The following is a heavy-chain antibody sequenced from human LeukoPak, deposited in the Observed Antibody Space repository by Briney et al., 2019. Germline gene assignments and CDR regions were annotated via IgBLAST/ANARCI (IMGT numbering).Heavy chain of an antibody. CDR1: GFTFVNYA. D-gene: IGHD3-3*01. J-gene: IGHJ6*04. CDR3: ATGDTIRQVDV. V-gene: IGHV3-23*01. Sequence: GGSLRLSCAASGFTFVNYAMTWVRQAPGKGLEGVSAISGSGSYTYYADSVRGRFTISRDNSKSTLYLQVNRLRAEDTAVYYCATGDTIRQVDVWGKGTTVTVSS. CDR2: ISGSGSYT.